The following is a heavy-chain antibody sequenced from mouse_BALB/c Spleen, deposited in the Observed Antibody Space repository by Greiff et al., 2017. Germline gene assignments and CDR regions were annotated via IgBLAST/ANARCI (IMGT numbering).Heavy chain of an antibody. CDR2: IYPGDGDT. D-gene: IGHD1-1*01. CDR1: GYTFTSYW. Sequence: VQLQQSGAELARPGASVKLSCKASGYTFTSYWMQWVKQRPGQGLEWIGAIYPGDGDTRYTQKFKGKATLTADKSSSTAYMQLSSLASEDSAVYYCARNGHYFDYWGQGTTLTVSS. CDR3: ARNGHYFDY. V-gene: IGHV1-87*01. J-gene: IGHJ2*01.